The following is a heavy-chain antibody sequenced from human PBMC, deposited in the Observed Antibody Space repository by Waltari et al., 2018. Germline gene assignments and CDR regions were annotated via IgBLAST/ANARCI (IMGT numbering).Heavy chain of an antibody. V-gene: IGHV1-2*06. Sequence: QVQLVQSGAEVKKPGASVKVSCKASGYTFTGYSMHWVRPAPGQGLEWMGRINPNSGGTNYAQKFQGRVTMTRDTSISTAYMELSRLRSDDTAVYYCARVGIAAAGTTSDYWGQGTLVTVSS. J-gene: IGHJ4*02. D-gene: IGHD6-13*01. CDR2: INPNSGGT. CDR1: GYTFTGYS. CDR3: ARVGIAAAGTTSDY.